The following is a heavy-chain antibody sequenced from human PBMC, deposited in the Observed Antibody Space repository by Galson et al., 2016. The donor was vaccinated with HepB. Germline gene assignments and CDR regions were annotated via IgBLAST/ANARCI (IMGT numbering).Heavy chain of an antibody. CDR2: ISDRGANT. CDR1: GFTFSAYA. J-gene: IGHJ3*01. V-gene: IGHV3-23*01. D-gene: IGHD4-23*01. CDR3: VADHGGPDCFDF. Sequence: SLRLSCAASGFTFSAYAMAWARQAPGKGLEWVSGISDRGANTSYADSVRGRFSISRDDSKSTLYLQMTNLRVEDTALYYCVADHGGPDCFDFWGRGTMVTVSS.